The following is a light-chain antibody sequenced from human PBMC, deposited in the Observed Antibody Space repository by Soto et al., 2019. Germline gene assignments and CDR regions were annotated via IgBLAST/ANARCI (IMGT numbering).Light chain of an antibody. CDR1: SSDVGGYNY. CDR3: SSYAGSNNVVV. J-gene: IGLJ2*01. V-gene: IGLV2-8*01. CDR2: EVS. Sequence: QSVLTQAPSASGSPGQSVTISCTGTSSDVGGYNYVSWYQQHPGKAPKLMIYEVSKRPSGVPDRFSGSKSGNTASLTVSGLQAEDEADYYCSSYAGSNNVVVFGGGTKLTVL.